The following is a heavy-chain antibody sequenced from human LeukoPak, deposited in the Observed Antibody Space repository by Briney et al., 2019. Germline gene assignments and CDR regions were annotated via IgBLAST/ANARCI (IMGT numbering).Heavy chain of an antibody. J-gene: IGHJ6*04. Sequence: ASVKVSCKASGYTFTSYGISWVRQAPGQGLEWMGWISAYNGNTNYAQKLQGRVTMTTDTSTSTAYMELRSLRSDDTAVYYCARDYATPYYYGMDVWGKGTTVTVSS. CDR1: GYTFTSYG. V-gene: IGHV1-18*01. CDR2: ISAYNGNT. D-gene: IGHD2-15*01. CDR3: ARDYATPYYYGMDV.